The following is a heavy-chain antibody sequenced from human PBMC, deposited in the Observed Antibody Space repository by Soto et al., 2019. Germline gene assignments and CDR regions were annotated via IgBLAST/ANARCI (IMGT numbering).Heavy chain of an antibody. CDR3: ATWHEREHAYDV. V-gene: IGHV3-66*01. CDR2: LYDVDGS. D-gene: IGHD1-1*01. CDR1: GLTISGKKY. Sequence: EVQLLESGGGMVEPRGSLKLSCAAFGLTISGKKYVAWVRQAPGKGLEWVSALYDVDGSFYADSVKGRFTTSSDSSKTTVYLQMNDLRPDDTAVYYCATWHEREHAYDVWGQGTTVTVSS. J-gene: IGHJ3*01.